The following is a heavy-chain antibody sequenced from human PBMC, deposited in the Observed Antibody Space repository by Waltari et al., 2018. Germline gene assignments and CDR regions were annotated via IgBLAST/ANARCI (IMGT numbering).Heavy chain of an antibody. CDR2: IIPNLGIA. D-gene: IGHD6-13*01. Sequence: QVQLVQSGAEVKKPGSSVKVSCKASGGTFSSYAISWVRQAPGQGLEWMGGIIPNLGIANYAQKFQGRVTITADESTSTAYMELSSLRSEDTAVYYCAREGGIAAAGTGYYFDYWGQGTLVTVSS. CDR3: AREGGIAAAGTGYYFDY. CDR1: GGTFSSYA. V-gene: IGHV1-69*04. J-gene: IGHJ4*02.